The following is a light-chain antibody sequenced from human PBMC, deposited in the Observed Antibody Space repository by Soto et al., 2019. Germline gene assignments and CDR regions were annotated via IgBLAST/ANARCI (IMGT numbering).Light chain of an antibody. CDR1: QSVSSN. J-gene: IGKJ4*01. Sequence: EIVMTQSPATLSVSPVERATLSCMASQSVSSNLAWYQQKPGQAPRLLIYDASNRATALPPRFSGSGSGTDFTFTISSLEPEDSGVYYCQQRINWPLTFGGGTKVDIK. CDR2: DAS. V-gene: IGKV3-11*01. CDR3: QQRINWPLT.